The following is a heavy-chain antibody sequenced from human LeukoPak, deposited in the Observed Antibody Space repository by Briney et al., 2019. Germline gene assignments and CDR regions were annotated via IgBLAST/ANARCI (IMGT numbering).Heavy chain of an antibody. J-gene: IGHJ6*03. Sequence: SVKVSCKASRGTFSSYAISWVRQAPGQGLEWMGGIIPIFGTANYAQKFQGRVTITTDESTSTAYMELSSLRSEDTAVYYCARAVTNLYYYYYMDVWGKGTTVTVSS. V-gene: IGHV1-69*05. D-gene: IGHD4-11*01. CDR1: RGTFSSYA. CDR3: ARAVTNLYYYYYMDV. CDR2: IIPIFGTA.